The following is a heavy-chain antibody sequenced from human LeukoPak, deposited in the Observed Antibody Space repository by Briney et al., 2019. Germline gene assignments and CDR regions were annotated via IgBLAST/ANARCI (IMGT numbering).Heavy chain of an antibody. D-gene: IGHD3-3*01. CDR1: GYTFTGYY. CDR2: INPNSGGT. J-gene: IGHJ6*02. Sequence: ASVKVSCKASGYTFTGYYMHWVRQAPGQGLEWMGWINPNSGGTNYAQKFQGRVTMTRDTSISTAYMELSRLRSDDTAVYYCARATPQEWLMDVWGQVTTVTVSS. V-gene: IGHV1-2*02. CDR3: ARATPQEWLMDV.